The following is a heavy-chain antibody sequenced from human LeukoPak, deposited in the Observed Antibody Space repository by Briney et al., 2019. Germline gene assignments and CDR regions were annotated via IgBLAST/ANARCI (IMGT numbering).Heavy chain of an antibody. V-gene: IGHV4-59*01. CDR3: ARRMIAVAVFDY. J-gene: IGHJ4*02. CDR2: IYYRGST. CDR1: GGSISSYY. D-gene: IGHD6-19*01. Sequence: SETLSLTCTVSGGSISSYYWSWIRQPPGKGLEWIGYIYYRGSTNYNPSLKSRVTISVDPSKNQFSLKLSSVPAADTAVYYCARRMIAVAVFDYCGQGTLVTVSS.